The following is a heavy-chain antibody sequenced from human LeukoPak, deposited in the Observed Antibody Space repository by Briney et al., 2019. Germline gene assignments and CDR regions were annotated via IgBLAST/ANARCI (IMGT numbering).Heavy chain of an antibody. J-gene: IGHJ4*02. V-gene: IGHV3-30*04. CDR1: GFTFSSYA. CDR2: ISYDGSNK. CDR3: AREDGYCSGGNCYSYFDS. Sequence: HPGGSLRLSCAASGFTFSSYAMHWVRQAPGKGLEWVAVISYDGSNKYYADSVKGRFTISRDNSKNTLFLQMNSLRAEDTAVYYCAREDGYCSGGNCYSYFDSWGQGALVTVSS. D-gene: IGHD2-15*01.